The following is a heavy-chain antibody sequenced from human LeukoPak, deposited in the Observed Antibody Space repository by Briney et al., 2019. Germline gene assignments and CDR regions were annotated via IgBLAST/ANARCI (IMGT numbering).Heavy chain of an antibody. CDR2: INHSGST. Sequence: SETLSLTCAVYGGSFRGYYWSWIRQPPGKGLEWIGEINHSGSTNYNPSLKSRVTISVETSKNQFSLKLSSVTAADTAVYYCAGRYCSGGSCRNWFDPWGQGTLVTVSS. CDR1: GGSFRGYY. V-gene: IGHV4-34*01. CDR3: AGRYCSGGSCRNWFDP. D-gene: IGHD2-15*01. J-gene: IGHJ5*02.